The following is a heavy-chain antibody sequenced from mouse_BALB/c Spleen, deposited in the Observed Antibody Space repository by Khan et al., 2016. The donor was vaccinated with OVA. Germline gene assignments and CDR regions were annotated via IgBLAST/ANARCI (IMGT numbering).Heavy chain of an antibody. CDR1: GYTFTTYW. J-gene: IGHJ2*01. D-gene: IGHD1-3*01. V-gene: IGHV1-7*01. CDR3: ARDIIAY. Sequence: VELVESGAELAKPGASVKLSCTASGYTFTTYWMSWVKQRPGQGLEWMGSINPTSGYTDYNQTFKDQATFTADKSSSTAYLQLSSLTSDDSAIYYCARDIIAYWGQGTTLTVSS. CDR2: INPTSGYT.